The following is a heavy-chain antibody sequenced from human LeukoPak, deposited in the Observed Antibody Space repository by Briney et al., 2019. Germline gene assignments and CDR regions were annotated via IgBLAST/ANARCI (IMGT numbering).Heavy chain of an antibody. J-gene: IGHJ4*02. Sequence: SETLSLTCTVSGGSISGYYWTWIRQPPGKGLEWIGYIYYSGSANYNPSLKSRVTISADTSKNQISLKLSSVTAADTAVYYCARVRNQYDNSGYYALDYWGPGTLVTVSS. CDR1: GGSISGYY. CDR3: ARVRNQYDNSGYYALDY. D-gene: IGHD3-22*01. CDR2: IYYSGSA. V-gene: IGHV4-59*01.